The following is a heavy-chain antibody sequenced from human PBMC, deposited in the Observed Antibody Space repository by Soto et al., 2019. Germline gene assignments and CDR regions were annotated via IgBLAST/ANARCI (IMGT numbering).Heavy chain of an antibody. CDR1: GGSISSSSYH. J-gene: IGHJ5*02. CDR2: IHYSGNT. D-gene: IGHD2-21*01. V-gene: IGHV4-39*01. Sequence: QLQLQESGPGLVEPSETLSLTCTVSGGSISSSSYHWGWIRQPPGKGLEWIGSIHYSGNTYYNPSLKSRVGLSVDTPHNQCSLNLRAVTAADPAVCYCARHGRDCAQTRNSWFEPWGQGALVTVSS. CDR3: ARHGRDCAQTRNSWFEP.